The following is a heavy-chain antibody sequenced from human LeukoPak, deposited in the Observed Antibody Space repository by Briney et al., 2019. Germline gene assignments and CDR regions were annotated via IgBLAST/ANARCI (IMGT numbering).Heavy chain of an antibody. J-gene: IGHJ4*02. D-gene: IGHD1-7*01. CDR1: GYTLTELS. V-gene: IGHV1-24*01. CDR3: ATANWNYVYFDY. Sequence: ASVKVSCKVSGYTLTELSMHWVRQAPGKGLEWMGGFDPEDGETIYAQKFQGRVTMTEDTSTDTAYMELSSLRSEDTAVYYCATANWNYVYFDYWGQGTLVTVSS. CDR2: FDPEDGET.